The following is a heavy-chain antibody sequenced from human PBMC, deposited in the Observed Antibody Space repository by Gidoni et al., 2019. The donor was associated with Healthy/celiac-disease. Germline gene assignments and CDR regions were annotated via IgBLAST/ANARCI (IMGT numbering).Heavy chain of an antibody. Sequence: EVQLVESGGGLVQPGGSLRLSCAASGSTCSSYAMSWVRQAPGKGLEWVSAISGSGVSTYYADSVNGRFTISRDNSKNTLYLQMNSLSAEDTAVYYCAKNGDSSGYYDYFDYWGQGTLVTVSS. CDR2: ISGSGVST. V-gene: IGHV3-23*04. D-gene: IGHD3-22*01. J-gene: IGHJ4*02. CDR1: GSTCSSYA. CDR3: AKNGDSSGYYDYFDY.